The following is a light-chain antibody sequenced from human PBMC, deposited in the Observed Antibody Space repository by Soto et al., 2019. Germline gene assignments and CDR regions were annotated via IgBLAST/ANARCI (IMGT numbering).Light chain of an antibody. CDR3: MQGTHWPYT. J-gene: IGKJ2*01. Sequence: DVVMTQSPLSLPVTLGQPASISCRSSQSLVYKDGNTYLNWFQQRPGQPPRPLLYRVSNRDSGVPDRFSGSGSGTDFTLMISRVEAEDVGVYYCMQGTHWPYTFGQGTKLEIK. V-gene: IGKV2-30*01. CDR1: QSLVYKDGNTY. CDR2: RVS.